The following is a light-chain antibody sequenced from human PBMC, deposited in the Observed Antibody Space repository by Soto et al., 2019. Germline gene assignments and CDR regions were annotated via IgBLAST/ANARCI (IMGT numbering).Light chain of an antibody. J-gene: IGLJ1*01. CDR2: EVS. CDR1: SRDVGGYNY. V-gene: IGLV2-8*01. CDR3: SSYAGSNNLGV. Sequence: QSVLTKPPSASGSPGRSFTISCPGTSRDVGGYNYVSWYQQHPGKAPKLMIYEVSKRPSGVPDRFSGSKSGNTASLTVSGLQAEDEADYYCSSYAGSNNLGVFGTGTKVTVL.